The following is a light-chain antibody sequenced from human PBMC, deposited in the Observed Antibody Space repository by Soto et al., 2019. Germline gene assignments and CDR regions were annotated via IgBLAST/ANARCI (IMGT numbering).Light chain of an antibody. CDR1: QSISDW. Sequence: DIPMTQSPSTLSASVGERVTITFRASQSISDWLAWFQQKPGKAPKVLIYDASTLESGVPSRFSGSGSGTEFTLTISSLQPEDFATYYCQQHNSSPWTFGQGTRVEIK. CDR2: DAS. V-gene: IGKV1-5*01. J-gene: IGKJ1*01. CDR3: QQHNSSPWT.